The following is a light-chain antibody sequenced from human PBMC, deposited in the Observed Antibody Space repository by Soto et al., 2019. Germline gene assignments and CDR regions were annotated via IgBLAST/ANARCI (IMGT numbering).Light chain of an antibody. CDR1: SSDVGSYDY. CDR3: TSHAFTNNLM. V-gene: IGLV2-8*01. CDR2: DVN. J-gene: IGLJ1*01. Sequence: QSALTQPPSASGSPGQSVTISCTGTSSDVGSYDYVSWYQQHPGNAPKLIIYDVNKWPAGVPDRFSGSKSGNTASLTVFRVRAYDEALYYSTSHAFTNNLMFGTGTKGTVL.